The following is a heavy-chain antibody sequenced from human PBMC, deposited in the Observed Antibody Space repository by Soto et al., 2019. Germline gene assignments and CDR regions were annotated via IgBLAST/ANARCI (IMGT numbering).Heavy chain of an antibody. CDR3: SRQGYYGSGSYYKFRWFDP. V-gene: IGHV4-39*01. CDR2: IYYSGST. Sequence: SHTPSLPCRSSGDSISSGSYYWGWNRQPPGKGLEWIASIYYSGSTYYNPSLKSRVTIFVDTSKNQFSLKLSSVTAADTALYYCSRQGYYGSGSYYKFRWFDPWGQGTLVTVSS. CDR1: GDSISSGSYY. D-gene: IGHD3-10*01. J-gene: IGHJ5*02.